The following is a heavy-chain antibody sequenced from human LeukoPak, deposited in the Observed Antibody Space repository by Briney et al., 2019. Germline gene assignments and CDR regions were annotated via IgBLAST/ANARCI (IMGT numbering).Heavy chain of an antibody. CDR2: VGIAGDT. CDR3: AREGRMGTADAFDV. D-gene: IGHD1-14*01. Sequence: GGSLRLSCAASGFTFNNYEMHWVRQTAGKGLEWVSAVGIAGDTFYAGSVKGRFSISRDNAESSLFLQMNSLRAGDTAVYYCAREGRMGTADAFDVWGQGAMVTVSS. CDR1: GFTFNNYE. J-gene: IGHJ3*01. V-gene: IGHV3-13*01.